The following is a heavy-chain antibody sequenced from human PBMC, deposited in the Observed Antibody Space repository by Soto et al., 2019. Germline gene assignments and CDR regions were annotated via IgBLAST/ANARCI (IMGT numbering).Heavy chain of an antibody. J-gene: IGHJ2*01. CDR1: GFTFSSYA. CDR3: ARDPLWGTAMVLWYFYL. CDR2: ISYDGSNK. D-gene: IGHD5-18*01. V-gene: IGHV3-30-3*01. Sequence: QVQLVESGGGVVQPGRSLRLSCADSGFTFSSYAMHWVRHAPGKGLEWVAVISYDGSNKYYADSVKGRFTISRDNSKTTLYLQMNSLRAEDTAVYYCARDPLWGTAMVLWYFYLWGRDTLVTVSS.